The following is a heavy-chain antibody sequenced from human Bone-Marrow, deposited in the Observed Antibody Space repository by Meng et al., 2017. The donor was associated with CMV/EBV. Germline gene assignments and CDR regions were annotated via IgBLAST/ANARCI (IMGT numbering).Heavy chain of an antibody. CDR1: GGSISRSSYY. J-gene: IGHJ5*02. CDR2: IYYSGST. V-gene: IGHV4-39*07. CDR3: ASPSPKYNWFDP. Sequence: VSGGSISRSSYYWGWISQPPGKGLEWIGSIYYSGSTYYNPSLKSRVTISVDTSKNQCSLKLSSVTAADTAVYYCASPSPKYNWFDPWGQGTLVTVSS.